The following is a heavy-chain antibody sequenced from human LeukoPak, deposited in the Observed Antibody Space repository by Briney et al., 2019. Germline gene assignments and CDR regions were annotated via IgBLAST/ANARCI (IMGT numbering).Heavy chain of an antibody. V-gene: IGHV3-30*18. J-gene: IGHJ4*02. D-gene: IGHD4-17*01. Sequence: GGSLRLSCTGSAFTFSSYDMHWVRQAPGKGLEWVAIISYNGSNKYYADSVKGRFTISRDNSKNTLYLEMHSLRAEDTAVYYCAKPYNYGVRGVHFDYWGQGTLVTVSS. CDR1: AFTFSSYD. CDR2: ISYNGSNK. CDR3: AKPYNYGVRGVHFDY.